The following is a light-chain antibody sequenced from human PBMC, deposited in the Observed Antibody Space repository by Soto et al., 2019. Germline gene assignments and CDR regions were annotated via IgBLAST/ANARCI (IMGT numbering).Light chain of an antibody. CDR3: QQSYSTPYT. V-gene: IGKV1-39*01. J-gene: IGKJ3*01. Sequence: DIQMTQSPSSLSASVGDRVTITCRASQSISSYLNWYQHKPGKAPKPLIYTASSLQSGVPSRFSGSGSGTDFTLTISSLQPEDFATYYCQQSYSTPYTFGPGTKVDIK. CDR1: QSISSY. CDR2: TAS.